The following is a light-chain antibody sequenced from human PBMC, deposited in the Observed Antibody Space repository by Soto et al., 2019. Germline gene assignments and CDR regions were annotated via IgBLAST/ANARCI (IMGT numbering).Light chain of an antibody. J-gene: IGKJ3*01. CDR1: QSVSSN. Sequence: EIVMTQSPVTLSVSPGERATLSCRASQSVSSNLAWYQQKPGQAPTLLIYGASARATGIPARFSGSGSGTEFTLTISSLQSEDIATYHCQQYDSLPFTFGPGTKMDVK. CDR2: GAS. V-gene: IGKV3-15*01. CDR3: QQYDSLPFT.